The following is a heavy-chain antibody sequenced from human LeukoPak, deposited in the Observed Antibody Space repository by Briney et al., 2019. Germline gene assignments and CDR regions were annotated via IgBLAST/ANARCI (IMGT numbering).Heavy chain of an antibody. D-gene: IGHD3-10*01. CDR3: ARWSYYGSGSYRYYFDY. J-gene: IGHJ4*02. CDR1: GFTFDDYG. CDR2: INWIGVST. Sequence: GGSLRLSCAASGFTFDDYGMSWVRQAPGKGLKWVSGINWIGVSTGYADSVKGRFTISRDNAKNSLYLQMSSLRAEDTALYYCARWSYYGSGSYRYYFDYWGQGTLVTVSS. V-gene: IGHV3-20*04.